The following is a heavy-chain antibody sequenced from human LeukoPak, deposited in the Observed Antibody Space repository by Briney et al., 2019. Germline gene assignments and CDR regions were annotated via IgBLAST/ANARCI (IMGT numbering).Heavy chain of an antibody. CDR2: ISGSGDST. Sequence: GGSLRLSCVASGFTFSSYAMNWVRQAPGKGLEWVSGISGSGDSTYYADSVKGRFTISRDNSKNTLYQQMNSLRAEDAALYYCARESSSGFFKWGQGTPVTVSS. D-gene: IGHD3-22*01. J-gene: IGHJ4*02. CDR1: GFTFSSYA. V-gene: IGHV3-23*01. CDR3: ARESSSGFFK.